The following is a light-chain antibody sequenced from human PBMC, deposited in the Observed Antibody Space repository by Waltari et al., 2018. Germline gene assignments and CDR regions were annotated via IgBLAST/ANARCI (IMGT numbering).Light chain of an antibody. J-gene: IGLJ3*02. CDR1: SSDMGNYNF. Sequence: QSALTQPASVSGSPGQSITIPCTGTSSDMGNYNFVSWTQQYPGKAPKLIIYDVSKRPSGVSNRFSGSKSGNTASLTISGLQAEDEADYYCTSYTTSSTVGVFGGGTKVTVL. CDR2: DVS. V-gene: IGLV2-14*01. CDR3: TSYTTSSTVGV.